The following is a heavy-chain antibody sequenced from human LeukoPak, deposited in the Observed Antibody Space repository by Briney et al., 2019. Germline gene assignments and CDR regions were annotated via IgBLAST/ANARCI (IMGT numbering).Heavy chain of an antibody. CDR3: AQSSGWDSLKY. J-gene: IGHJ4*02. D-gene: IGHD6-19*01. Sequence: ASVKVSCKASGHTFTGYYMHWVRQAPGQGLEWMGWINPNSGGTNHAQKFQGRVSMTRDTSVSTAYMELSRLRSDDTAVYYCAQSSGWDSLKYWGQGALVTVSS. CDR2: INPNSGGT. CDR1: GHTFTGYY. V-gene: IGHV1-2*02.